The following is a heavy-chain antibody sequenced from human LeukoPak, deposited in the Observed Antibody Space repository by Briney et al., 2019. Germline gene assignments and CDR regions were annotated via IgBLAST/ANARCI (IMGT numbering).Heavy chain of an antibody. CDR1: GFTFSSYA. CDR2: ISYDGSNK. J-gene: IGHJ3*02. V-gene: IGHV3-30*04. CDR3: AKDFEIVVVPAALDAFDI. Sequence: GGSLRLSCAASGFTFSSYAMHWVRQAPGKGLEWVAVISYDGSNKYYADSVKGRFTISRDNSKNTLYLQMNSLRAEDTAVYYCAKDFEIVVVPAALDAFDIWGQGTMVTVSS. D-gene: IGHD2-2*01.